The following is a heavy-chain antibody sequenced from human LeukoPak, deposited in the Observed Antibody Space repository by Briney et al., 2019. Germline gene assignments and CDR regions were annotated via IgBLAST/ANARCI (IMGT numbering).Heavy chain of an antibody. CDR3: ARAYFYDSSATPDY. J-gene: IGHJ4*02. D-gene: IGHD3-22*01. V-gene: IGHV3-33*08. CDR1: GGSFSGYY. Sequence: LSLTCAVYGGSFSGYYWSWIRQPPGKGLEWVAVIWYDGSITYYADSVKGRFTISRDNSKNTLYLQMSSLRAEDTAVYYCARAYFYDSSATPDYWGQGTLVTVSS. CDR2: IWYDGSIT.